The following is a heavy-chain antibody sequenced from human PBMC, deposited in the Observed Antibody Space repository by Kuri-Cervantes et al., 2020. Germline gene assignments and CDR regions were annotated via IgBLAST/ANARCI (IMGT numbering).Heavy chain of an antibody. D-gene: IGHD6-13*01. Sequence: GESLKISCAASGFTFSSYSMNWVRQAPGKGLEWVSSISSSSSYIYYADSVKGRFTISRDNAKNSLYLQMNSLKTEDTAVYYCTTVGVRYSSSWTPFGGLGYYYGMDVWGQGTTVTVSS. CDR3: TTVGVRYSSSWTPFGGLGYYYGMDV. CDR1: GFTFSSYS. V-gene: IGHV3-21*03. J-gene: IGHJ6*02. CDR2: ISSSSSYI.